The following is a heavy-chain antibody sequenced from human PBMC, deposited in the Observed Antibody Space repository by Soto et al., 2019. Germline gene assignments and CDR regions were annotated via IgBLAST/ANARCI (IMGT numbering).Heavy chain of an antibody. J-gene: IGHJ6*02. CDR3: ARDRASGYDTGYPLYYYYGMDV. CDR1: GFTFSSYS. CDR2: ISSSSSYI. Sequence: EVQLVESGGGLVKPGGSLRLSCAASGFTFSSYSMNWVRQAPGKGLEWVSSISSSSSYIYYADSVKGRFTISRDNAKNSLYLQMNSLRAEDTAVYYCARDRASGYDTGYPLYYYYGMDVWGQGTTVTVSS. D-gene: IGHD5-12*01. V-gene: IGHV3-21*01.